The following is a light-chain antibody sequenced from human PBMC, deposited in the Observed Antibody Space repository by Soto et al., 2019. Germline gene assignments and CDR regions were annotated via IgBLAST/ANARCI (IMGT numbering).Light chain of an antibody. V-gene: IGLV2-23*03. CDR1: SSDVGSYNL. CDR2: EGS. J-gene: IGLJ1*01. CDR3: CSYAGSSTFV. Sequence: QSALTQPASVSGSPGQSITVSCTGTSSDVGSYNLVSWYQQHPVKAPKLIIYEGSKRPSGLSNRFSGSKSGNTASLTISGLQAEDEADYYCCSYAGSSTFVFGTGTKVTVL.